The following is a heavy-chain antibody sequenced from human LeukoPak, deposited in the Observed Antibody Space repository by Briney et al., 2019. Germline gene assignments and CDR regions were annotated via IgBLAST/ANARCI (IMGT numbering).Heavy chain of an antibody. J-gene: IGHJ4*02. V-gene: IGHV3-66*01. Sequence: GGSLRLSCAASGFTVSSNYMSWVRQAPGKGLEWVSVIYSGGSTYYADSVKGRFTISRDNSKNTLYLQMNSLRAEDTAVYYCARGYCSSTSCPFFDYWGQGTLVTVSS. D-gene: IGHD2-2*01. CDR2: IYSGGST. CDR1: GFTVSSNY. CDR3: ARGYCSSTSCPFFDY.